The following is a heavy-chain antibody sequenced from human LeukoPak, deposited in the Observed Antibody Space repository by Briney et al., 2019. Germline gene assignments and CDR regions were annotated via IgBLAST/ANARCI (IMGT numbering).Heavy chain of an antibody. Sequence: RASVKVSCKASGYTFTGYYMHWVRQAPGQGLEWMGWINPDSGGTNNAQKFQGRVTMTRDTSISTAYMELSRLRSDDTAVYYCARTFYDTLDSDAFDFWGQGTMVIVS. CDR1: GYTFTGYY. J-gene: IGHJ3*01. CDR2: INPDSGGT. V-gene: IGHV1-2*02. CDR3: ARTFYDTLDSDAFDF. D-gene: IGHD2/OR15-2a*01.